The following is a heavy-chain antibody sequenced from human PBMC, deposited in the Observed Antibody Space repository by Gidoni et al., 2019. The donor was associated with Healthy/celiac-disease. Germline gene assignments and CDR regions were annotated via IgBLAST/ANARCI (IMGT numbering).Heavy chain of an antibody. CDR3: ARAIRSSTSSHYYYGMDV. D-gene: IGHD2-2*01. CDR1: GFPFSSYA. CDR2: ISYDGSNK. Sequence: QVQLVESGGGVVQPGRSLRLSCAASGFPFSSYAVHWVRQAPGKGLEWVAVISYDGSNKYYADSVKGRFTISRDNSKNTLYLQMNSLRAEDTAVYYCARAIRSSTSSHYYYGMDVWGQGTTVTVSS. J-gene: IGHJ6*02. V-gene: IGHV3-30*04.